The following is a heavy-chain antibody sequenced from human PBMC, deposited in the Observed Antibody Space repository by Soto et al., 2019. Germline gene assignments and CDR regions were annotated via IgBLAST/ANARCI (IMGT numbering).Heavy chain of an antibody. CDR2: IKSKSVGGTT. D-gene: IGHD2-15*01. CDR1: GFSFSNVW. V-gene: IGHV3-15*01. CDR3: TTYTTQPFCDVGTCYSVQTKVDDS. J-gene: IGHJ4*02. Sequence: EVQLVESGGGLVKPGGSLTLSCAASGFSFSNVWMSWVRQAPGKGLEWVGHIKSKSVGGTTDYTAPVKGRFTISRDDSKDTRYLPMNRLKTEDTAVYSCTTYTTQPFCDVGTCYSVQTKVDDSWCQGILVTVPS.